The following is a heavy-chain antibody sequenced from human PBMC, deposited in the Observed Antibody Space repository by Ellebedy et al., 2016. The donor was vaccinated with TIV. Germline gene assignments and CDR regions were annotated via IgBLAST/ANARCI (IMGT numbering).Heavy chain of an antibody. Sequence: GESLKISXAASGFTYRNSWMSWVRHSPGRVLEWVSRISDDGINTQYADSVRGRFTISRDNAKNTLFLQMKSLRADDTAVYFCAREPYYPYYFDYWGQGTLVSASS. J-gene: IGHJ4*02. D-gene: IGHD3-22*01. CDR1: GFTYRNSW. CDR2: ISDDGINT. V-gene: IGHV3-74*03. CDR3: AREPYYPYYFDY.